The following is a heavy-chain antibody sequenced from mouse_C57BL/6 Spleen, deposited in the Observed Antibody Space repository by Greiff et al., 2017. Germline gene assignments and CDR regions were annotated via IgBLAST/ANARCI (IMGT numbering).Heavy chain of an antibody. CDR3: ASSIYYGNFYYAMDY. CDR1: GFSLTSYG. Sequence: VQGVESGPGLVQPSQSLSITCTVSGFSLTSYGVHWVRQSPGKGLEWLGVIWSGGSTDYNAAFISRLSISKDNSKSQVFFKMNSLQADDTAIYYCASSIYYGNFYYAMDYWGQGTSVTVSS. CDR2: IWSGGST. J-gene: IGHJ4*01. V-gene: IGHV2-2*01. D-gene: IGHD2-1*01.